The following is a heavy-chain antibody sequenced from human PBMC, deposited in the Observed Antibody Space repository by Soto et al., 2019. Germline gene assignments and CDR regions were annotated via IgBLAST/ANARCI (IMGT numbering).Heavy chain of an antibody. Sequence: SDTLSLTCAVSGGSISGGGFSWSWIRQPPGKGLEWIGYILHTGGTQYNPSLKSRVSMSVDKSKNQFSLHLTSVTAADTAVYYCARLQFGGGFDYWGQGALVTVSS. CDR1: GGSISGGGFS. D-gene: IGHD3-16*01. CDR3: ARLQFGGGFDY. V-gene: IGHV4-30-2*01. J-gene: IGHJ4*02. CDR2: ILHTGGT.